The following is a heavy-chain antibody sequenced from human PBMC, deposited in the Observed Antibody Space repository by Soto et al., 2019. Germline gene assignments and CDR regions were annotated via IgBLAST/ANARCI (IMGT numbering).Heavy chain of an antibody. J-gene: IGHJ6*02. CDR3: ARDRNGGWFHVDV. V-gene: IGHV3-33*01. CDR1: GFPFWHYG. CDR2: IWSNGNKE. Sequence: QVQLVESGGGVVQPGRSLRLSCVGSGFPFWHYGMHWVRQAPGKGLELGAVIWSNGNKEYYADSVKGRFAIYRDNSEDTLYLEMNSMRVEDTAVYFCARDRNGGWFHVDVWGQGTTVSVSS. D-gene: IGHD6-19*01.